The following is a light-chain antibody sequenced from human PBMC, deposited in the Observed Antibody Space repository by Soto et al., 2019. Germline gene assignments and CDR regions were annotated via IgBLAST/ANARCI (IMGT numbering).Light chain of an antibody. CDR2: AAS. Sequence: DIQMTQSPTSLSASVGDRVTITCRASQDIRNFVAWYQQKPGKAPKLLIYAASTWQSGVPTRFIGSGPGTDFTRTINSLQPEDVATYSCQKYRSVPVFGPGTKVEIK. CDR3: QKYRSVPV. CDR1: QDIRNF. J-gene: IGKJ3*01. V-gene: IGKV1-27*01.